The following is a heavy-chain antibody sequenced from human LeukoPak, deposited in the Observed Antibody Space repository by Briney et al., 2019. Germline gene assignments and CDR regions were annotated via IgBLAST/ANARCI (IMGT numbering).Heavy chain of an antibody. J-gene: IGHJ5*02. CDR3: AKDAVVVPAAISVGNWFDP. D-gene: IGHD2-2*02. CDR2: ISYDGSNK. CDR1: GFTFSSYG. V-gene: IGHV3-30*18. Sequence: GGSLRLSCAASGFTFSSYGMHWVRQAPGKGLEWVAVISYDGSNKHYADSVKGRFTISRDNSKNTLYLQMNSLRAEDTAVYYCAKDAVVVPAAISVGNWFDPWGQGTLVTVSS.